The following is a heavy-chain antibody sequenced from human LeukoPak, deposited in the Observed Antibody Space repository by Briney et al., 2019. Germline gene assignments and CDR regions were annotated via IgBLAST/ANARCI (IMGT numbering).Heavy chain of an antibody. D-gene: IGHD3-22*01. CDR3: ARGTYYYDSSGSWSY. CDR2: INTDGSST. Sequence: GGSLRLSCAASGFTFSSYWMHWVRQAPGKGLVWVSRINTDGSSTSYADSVKGRFTISRDNAKNPLYLQMNSLRAEDTAVYYCARGTYYYDSSGSWSYWGQGTLVTASS. J-gene: IGHJ4*02. V-gene: IGHV3-74*01. CDR1: GFTFSSYW.